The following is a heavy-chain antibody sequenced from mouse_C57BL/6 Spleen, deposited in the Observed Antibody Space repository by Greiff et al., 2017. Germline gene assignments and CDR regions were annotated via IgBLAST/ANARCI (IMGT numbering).Heavy chain of an antibody. CDR3: ARDRTGVFAY. V-gene: IGHV3-1*01. CDR2: ISYSGST. CDR1: GYSITSGYD. Sequence: EVQGVESGPGMVKPSQSLSLTCTVTGYSITSGYDWHWIRHFPGNKLEWMGYISYSGSTNYNPSLKSRISITHDTSKNHFFLKLNSVTTEDTATYYCARDRTGVFAYWGQGTLVTVSA. J-gene: IGHJ3*01. D-gene: IGHD4-1*01.